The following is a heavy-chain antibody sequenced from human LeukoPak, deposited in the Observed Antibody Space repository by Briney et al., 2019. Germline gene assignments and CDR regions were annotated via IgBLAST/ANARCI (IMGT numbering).Heavy chain of an antibody. CDR2: MNAGNGNT. D-gene: IGHD2-15*01. Sequence: GASVKVSCKASGYIFTDYAIHWLRQAPGQRPEWMGWMNAGNGNTKYSQKFQGRITLIRDTSAATAYMELSSLRHDDLAVYYCARWRGTSGSNRDFYYYYYMDVWGKGTTVTVSS. J-gene: IGHJ6*03. CDR3: ARWRGTSGSNRDFYYYYYMDV. CDR1: GYIFTDYA. V-gene: IGHV1-3*01.